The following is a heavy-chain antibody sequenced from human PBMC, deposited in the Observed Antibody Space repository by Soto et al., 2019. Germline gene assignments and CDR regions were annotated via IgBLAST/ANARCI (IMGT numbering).Heavy chain of an antibody. CDR1: GFTFSSYA. CDR2: ISGSGGST. J-gene: IGHJ4*02. Sequence: EVQLLESGGGLVQPGGSLRLSCAASGFTFSSYAMSWVRQAPGKGLEWVSAISGSGGSTYYADSVKGRFTISRDNSKNTLYLQMNSLRAEDTAVYYCAKDANARNIVVVVAAFIFDYCGQGTLVTVSS. CDR3: AKDANARNIVVVVAAFIFDY. V-gene: IGHV3-23*01. D-gene: IGHD2-15*01.